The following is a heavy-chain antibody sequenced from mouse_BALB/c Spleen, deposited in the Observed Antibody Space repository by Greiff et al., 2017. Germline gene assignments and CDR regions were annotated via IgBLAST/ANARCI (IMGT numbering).Heavy chain of an antibody. CDR2: IRNKANGYTT. CDR1: GFTFTDYY. V-gene: IGHV7-3*02. CDR3: ARGNWDFDY. Sequence: EVQVVESGGGLVQPGGSLRLSCATSGFTFTDYYMSWVRQPPGKALEWLGFIRNKANGYTTEYSASVKGRFTISRDNSQSILYLQMNTLRAEDSATYYCARGNWDFDYWGQGTTLTVSS. J-gene: IGHJ2*01. D-gene: IGHD4-1*01.